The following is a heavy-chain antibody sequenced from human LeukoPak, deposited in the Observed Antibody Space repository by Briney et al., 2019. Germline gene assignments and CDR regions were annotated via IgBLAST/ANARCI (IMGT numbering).Heavy chain of an antibody. V-gene: IGHV4-59*08. D-gene: IGHD3-3*01. CDR2: IYYSGST. J-gene: IGHJ4*02. CDR1: GYSISSGYY. CDR3: ARLTLEGEYYFDY. Sequence: SETLSLTCTVSGYSISSGYYWSWIRRPPGKGLEWIGYIYYSGSTNYNPSLKSRVTISVDTSKNQFSLKLSSVTAADTAVYYCARLTLEGEYYFDYWGQGTLVTVSS.